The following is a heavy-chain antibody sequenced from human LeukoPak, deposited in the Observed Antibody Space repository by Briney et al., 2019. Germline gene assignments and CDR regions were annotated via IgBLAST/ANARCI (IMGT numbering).Heavy chain of an antibody. CDR3: ARGDTVAARPGRFDY. D-gene: IGHD6-6*01. J-gene: IGHJ4*02. V-gene: IGHV4-34*01. CDR2: IIHRGST. Sequence: SETLSLTCAVYGGSFSGYYWSWIRQPPGKGLEWIGEIIHRGSTNYNPSLKSRLTISVDTSKNQFSLKLSSVTAADTAVYYCARGDTVAARPGRFDYGGQGTLVTVSS. CDR1: GGSFSGYY.